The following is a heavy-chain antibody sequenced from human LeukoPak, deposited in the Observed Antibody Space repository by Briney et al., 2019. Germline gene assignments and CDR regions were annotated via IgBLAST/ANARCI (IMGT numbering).Heavy chain of an antibody. CDR1: GYTFTGYY. D-gene: IGHD3-9*01. CDR3: ARAVRYFDWFDY. J-gene: IGHJ4*02. Sequence: ASVKVSCKASGYTFTGYYMHWVRQAPGQGLEWMGWISAYNGNTNYAQKLQGRVTMTTDTSTSTAYMELRSLRSDDTAVYYCARAVRYFDWFDYWGQGTLVTVSS. V-gene: IGHV1-18*04. CDR2: ISAYNGNT.